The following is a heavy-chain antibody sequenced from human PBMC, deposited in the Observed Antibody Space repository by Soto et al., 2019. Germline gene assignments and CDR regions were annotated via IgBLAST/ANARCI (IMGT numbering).Heavy chain of an antibody. V-gene: IGHV1-18*04. J-gene: IGHJ6*02. D-gene: IGHD3-10*01. Sequence: QVQLVQSGAEVKKPGASVKVSCKASGYTFTSYGVSWVRQAPGQGLEWMGWISGYNGNTNYAQKLQGRVTMTTDTSPITDYMELRSLRSDDTAVYYCARAVKYYNGSRSPYYYGMDVWGQGITVTVSS. CDR2: ISGYNGNT. CDR1: GYTFTSYG. CDR3: ARAVKYYNGSRSPYYYGMDV.